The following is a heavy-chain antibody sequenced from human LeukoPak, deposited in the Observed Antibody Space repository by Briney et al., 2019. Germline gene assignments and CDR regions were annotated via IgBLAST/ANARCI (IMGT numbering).Heavy chain of an antibody. CDR2: INHSGST. CDR1: GGSFSGYY. Sequence: TSETLSLTCAVYGGSFSGYYWSWIRQPPGKGLEWIGEINHSGSTNYNPSLESRVTISVDTSKNQFSLKLSSVTAADTAVYYCARVDCSSTSCYCRSWGQGTLVTVSS. J-gene: IGHJ5*02. CDR3: ARVDCSSTSCYCRS. D-gene: IGHD2-2*01. V-gene: IGHV4-34*01.